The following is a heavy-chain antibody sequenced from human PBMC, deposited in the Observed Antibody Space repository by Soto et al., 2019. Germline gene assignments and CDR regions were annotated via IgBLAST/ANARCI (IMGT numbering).Heavy chain of an antibody. D-gene: IGHD4-17*01. CDR2: IYYSGST. Sequence: SETLSLTCTVSGGSISSYYWSWIRQPPGKGLEWIGYIYYSGSTNYNPSLKSRVTISVDTSKNQFSLKLSSVTAADTAVYYCARLYGGSFDYWGQGTLVTVSS. J-gene: IGHJ4*02. V-gene: IGHV4-59*08. CDR1: GGSISSYY. CDR3: ARLYGGSFDY.